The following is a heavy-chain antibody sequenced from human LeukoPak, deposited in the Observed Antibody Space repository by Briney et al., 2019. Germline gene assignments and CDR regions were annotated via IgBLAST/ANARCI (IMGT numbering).Heavy chain of an antibody. J-gene: IGHJ4*02. CDR3: AREYSAFDY. CDR1: GGSISTYY. Sequence: SETLSLTCTVSGGSISTYYWSWIRQPPGKGLEWIGYIHYTGSTSYNPSLKSRVTTSVDTSKNRLSLELASVTAADTAVYYCAREYSAFDYWGQGILVIVSS. V-gene: IGHV4-59*01. D-gene: IGHD5-12*01. CDR2: IHYTGST.